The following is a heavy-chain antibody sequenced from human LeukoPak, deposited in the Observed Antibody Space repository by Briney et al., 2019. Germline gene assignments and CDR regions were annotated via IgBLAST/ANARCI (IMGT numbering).Heavy chain of an antibody. D-gene: IGHD3-22*01. Sequence: ASVKVSCKASGYSFTSYGISWVRQAPGQGLEWLGWISGYNGNTNYAQSLQGRVTMTTDTSMTTAYMELRSLRSDDTAVYYCARGAIPYDSSGVFDYWGQGTLVTVSS. CDR1: GYSFTSYG. CDR2: ISGYNGNT. V-gene: IGHV1-18*01. J-gene: IGHJ4*02. CDR3: ARGAIPYDSSGVFDY.